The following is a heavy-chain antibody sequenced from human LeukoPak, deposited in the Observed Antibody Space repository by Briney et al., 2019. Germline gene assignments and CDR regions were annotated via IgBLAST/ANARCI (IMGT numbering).Heavy chain of an antibody. Sequence: PGGSLRLSCTTSGFAFDDFARSWVRQPAGKGLEWVGFIRRRAYCGAAEYAASVKGRFIISRDDSKGIAYLQMNSLKTEDTAVYYCSRNGLVDFDYWGQGSRVIVSP. CDR2: IRRRAYCGAA. V-gene: IGHV3-49*04. CDR3: SRNGLVDFDY. CDR1: GFAFDDFA. J-gene: IGHJ4*02.